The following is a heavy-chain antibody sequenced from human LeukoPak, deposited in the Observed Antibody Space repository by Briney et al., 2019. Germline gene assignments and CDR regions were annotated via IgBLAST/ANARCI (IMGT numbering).Heavy chain of an antibody. V-gene: IGHV4-34*01. J-gene: IGHJ6*03. CDR1: GESFNGYY. CDR3: ARGEGNDYVWGSFYYYLDV. Sequence: SETLSLTCVVNGESFNGYYWTWIRQSPGKGLEWIGEINNIGHINYNPSLKSRVTISPDTSQKQFSLKLSSVTAADTAVYYCARGEGNDYVWGSFYYYLDVWGKGTTVTVPS. D-gene: IGHD3-16*01. CDR2: INNIGHI.